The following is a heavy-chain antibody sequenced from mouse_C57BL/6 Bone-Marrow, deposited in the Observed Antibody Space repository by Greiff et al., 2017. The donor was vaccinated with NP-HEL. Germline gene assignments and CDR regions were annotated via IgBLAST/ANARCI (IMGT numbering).Heavy chain of an antibody. CDR3: ARERKYFDY. CDR2: IDPSDSYT. CDR1: GYTFTSYW. J-gene: IGHJ2*01. V-gene: IGHV1-69*01. Sequence: QVQLQQPGAELVMPGASVKLSCKASGYTFTSYWMHWVKQRPGQGLEWIGEIDPSDSYTNYNQKFKGKSTLTVDKSSSTAYMQLSSLTSEDSAVYYCARERKYFDYWGQGTTLTVSS.